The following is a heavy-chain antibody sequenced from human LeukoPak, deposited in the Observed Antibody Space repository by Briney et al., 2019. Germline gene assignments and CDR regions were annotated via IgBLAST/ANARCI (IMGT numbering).Heavy chain of an antibody. V-gene: IGHV4-39*01. CDR3: ARGGYSSNKYWFDP. Sequence: PSETLSLTCTVSGGSISSSSYYWGWIRQPPGQGLEWIGSIYYSGSTYYNPSLKSRVTISVDTSKNQFSLKLSSVTAADTAVYYCARGGYSSNKYWFDPWGQGTLVTVSS. D-gene: IGHD6-13*01. J-gene: IGHJ5*02. CDR2: IYYSGST. CDR1: GGSISSSSYY.